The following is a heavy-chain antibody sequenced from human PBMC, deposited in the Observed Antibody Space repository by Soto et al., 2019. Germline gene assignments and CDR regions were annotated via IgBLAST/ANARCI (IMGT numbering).Heavy chain of an antibody. J-gene: IGHJ5*02. D-gene: IGHD3-22*01. CDR2: IYWNDDK. V-gene: IGHV2-5*08. CDR3: AHRVTYYYDSSGYYWFDP. CDR1: GFSLSTSGMC. Sequence: SGPTLVNPTQTLTLTCTFSGFSLSTSGMCVSWIRQPPGKALEWLALIYWNDDKRYSPSLKSRLTITKDTSKNQVVLTMTNMDPVDTATYYCAHRVTYYYDSSGYYWFDPWGQGTLVTVSS.